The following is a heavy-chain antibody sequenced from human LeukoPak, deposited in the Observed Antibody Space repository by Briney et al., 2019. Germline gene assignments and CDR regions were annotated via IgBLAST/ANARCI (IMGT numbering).Heavy chain of an antibody. J-gene: IGHJ4*02. D-gene: IGHD2-15*01. CDR3: TRDAAGYLFDD. V-gene: IGHV4-34*01. CDR1: GGSFSGYY. CDR2: INHSGST. Sequence: SETLSLTCAVYGGSFSGYYWSWIRQPPGKGLEWIGEINHSGSTNYNPSLKSRVTISVDTSKNQFSLKLSSVTAADTAVYYCTRDAAGYLFDDWGPGTLATVSS.